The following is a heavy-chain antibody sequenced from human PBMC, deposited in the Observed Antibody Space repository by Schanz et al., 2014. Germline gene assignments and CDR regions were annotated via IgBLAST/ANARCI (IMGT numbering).Heavy chain of an antibody. Sequence: WTWIRQHPGKGLEWIGYIYFNGITYYKPSLKARLIISVDTSKNQFSLKLSSVTAADTAVYYCARVGRSSSSPHGSSGDYWGQGTLVTVSS. J-gene: IGHJ4*02. D-gene: IGHD6-6*01. V-gene: IGHV4-31*02. CDR3: ARVGRSSSSPHGSSGDY. CDR2: IYFNGIT.